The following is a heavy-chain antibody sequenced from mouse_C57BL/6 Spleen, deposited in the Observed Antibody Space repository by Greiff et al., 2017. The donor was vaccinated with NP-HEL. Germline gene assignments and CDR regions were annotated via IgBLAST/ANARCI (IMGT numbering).Heavy chain of an antibody. CDR2: IYPGSGST. J-gene: IGHJ4*01. V-gene: IGHV1-55*01. CDR3: ARNYPYYYAMDY. Sequence: QVQLQQPGAELVKPGASVKMSCKASGYTFTSYWITWVKQRPGQGLEWIGDIYPGSGSTNYHEKFKSKATLTVDTSSSTAYMQLSSLTSEDSAVYYCARNYPYYYAMDYWGQGTSVTVAS. D-gene: IGHD2-1*01. CDR1: GYTFTSYW.